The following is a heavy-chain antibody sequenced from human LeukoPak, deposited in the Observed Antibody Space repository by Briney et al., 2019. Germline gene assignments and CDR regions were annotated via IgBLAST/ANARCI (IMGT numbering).Heavy chain of an antibody. CDR3: ASGRQLGY. Sequence: GGSLRLSCAASGFTFSNYWMSWVRQAPGKGLEWVANIKEDGSEKYYVDSVKGRFTISRENARNSLYLQMNSLRAEDTAVYYCASGRQLGYWGQGTLVTVSS. J-gene: IGHJ4*02. D-gene: IGHD6-13*01. V-gene: IGHV3-7*01. CDR2: IKEDGSEK. CDR1: GFTFSNYW.